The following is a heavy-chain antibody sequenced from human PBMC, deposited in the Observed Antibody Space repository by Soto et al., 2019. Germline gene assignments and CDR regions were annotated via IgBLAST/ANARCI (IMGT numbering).Heavy chain of an antibody. CDR3: AREWGLLPYYVMNV. D-gene: IGHD7-27*01. J-gene: IGHJ6*02. V-gene: IGHV4-61*03. CDR1: GDSVTSGSYY. Sequence: LSLTCIVSGDSVTSGSYYWTWLRQPPGKGLEWIGYISYTGRTKYNPSLQSRVTISVDTSKNDFSLNLSSVTAADTAVYFCAREWGLLPYYVMNVWGHGTAVTVSS. CDR2: ISYTGRT.